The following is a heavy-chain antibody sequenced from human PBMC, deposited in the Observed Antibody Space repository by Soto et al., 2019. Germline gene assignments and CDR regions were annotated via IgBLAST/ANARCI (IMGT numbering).Heavy chain of an antibody. CDR1: GGSITAGNYV. CDR2: ISYSGT. J-gene: IGHJ6*02. V-gene: IGHV4-30-4*01. Sequence: SETPSLTCTVSGGSITAGNYVLTWIRQSPGKGLEWIGYISYSGTYYNPSLKSRLTISIDTSKNQLSLQVTSVTAADTAVYYCATRSATFFFYGMDVQGQGSTATVSS. CDR3: ATRSATFFFYGMDV. D-gene: IGHD1-26*01.